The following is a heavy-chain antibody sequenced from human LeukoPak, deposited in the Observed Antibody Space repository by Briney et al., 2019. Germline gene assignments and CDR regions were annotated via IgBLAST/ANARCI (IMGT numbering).Heavy chain of an antibody. V-gene: IGHV1-3*01. D-gene: IGHD5-12*01. CDR1: QYTFTRYA. CDR2: INADNGIT. Sequence: ASVKVSSKASQYTFTRYAMHWVRQAPGQRLEWMGWINADNGITKYSQKFQGRVTITRDTAASTAYMELSSLRSEDTAVYYCVTGYDYVGSWFDPWGQGTLVTVSS. CDR3: VTGYDYVGSWFDP. J-gene: IGHJ5*02.